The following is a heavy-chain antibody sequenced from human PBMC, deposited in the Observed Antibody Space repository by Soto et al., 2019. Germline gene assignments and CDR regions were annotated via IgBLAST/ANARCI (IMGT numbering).Heavy chain of an antibody. Sequence: QVQLQESGPGLVKPSETLSLTCTVSGGSISSYYWSWIRQPPGKGLEWIGYIYYSGSTNYNPSLKSRVTISVDTSKNQFSLKLSSVTAADTAVYYCARFSTVVTPLWGQGTLVTVSS. J-gene: IGHJ4*02. CDR1: GGSISSYY. CDR2: IYYSGST. D-gene: IGHD4-17*01. V-gene: IGHV4-59*01. CDR3: ARFSTVVTPL.